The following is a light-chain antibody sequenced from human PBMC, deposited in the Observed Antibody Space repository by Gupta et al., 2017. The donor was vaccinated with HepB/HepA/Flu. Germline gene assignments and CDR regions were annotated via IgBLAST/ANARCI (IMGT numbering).Light chain of an antibody. V-gene: IGKV3-11*01. CDR2: DAS. J-gene: IGKJ4*01. CDR1: QSVRNY. Sequence: EIVLTQSPATLSLSPGERATLSCRASQSVRNYLAWYQQKPGQAPRLLIYDASDRATGITARFSGRGSGKDFTLTISSREPEDYAVYYCQQHSNRPPLTFGGGTKLEIK. CDR3: QQHSNRPPLT.